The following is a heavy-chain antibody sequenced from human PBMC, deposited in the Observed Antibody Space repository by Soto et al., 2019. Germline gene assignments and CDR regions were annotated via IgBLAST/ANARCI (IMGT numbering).Heavy chain of an antibody. CDR1: GFSISDSSYC. CDR3: MLGSGWKDFDY. J-gene: IGHJ4*02. Sequence: PSETLSLTWTVSGFSISDSSYCWGWIRQPPGKGLEWIGNIYYSGSTYYNPSLKSRVTISVDTSKNQFSLKLSSVTAADTAVYYCMLGSGWKDFDYWGQGTLVTVSS. CDR2: IYYSGST. D-gene: IGHD3-22*01. V-gene: IGHV4-39*01.